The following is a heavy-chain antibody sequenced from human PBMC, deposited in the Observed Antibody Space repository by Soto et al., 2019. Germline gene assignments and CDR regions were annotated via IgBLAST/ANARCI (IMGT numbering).Heavy chain of an antibody. CDR1: GDSVSSNSSA. Sequence: SQTRSLTFAISGDSVSSNSSAWNWIRQSPSRVLEWLGRTYYRSKWYNDYAVSVKSRITINPDTSKNQFSLQLSSVTPEDTAVYYCARADCSSTSRYTYYFDYWGQGTLVTVSS. CDR3: ARADCSSTSRYTYYFDY. V-gene: IGHV6-1*01. D-gene: IGHD2-2*02. CDR2: TYYRSKWYN. J-gene: IGHJ4*02.